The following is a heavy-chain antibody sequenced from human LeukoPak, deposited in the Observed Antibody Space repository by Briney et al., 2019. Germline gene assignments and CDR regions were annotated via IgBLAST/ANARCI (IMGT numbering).Heavy chain of an antibody. D-gene: IGHD4-17*01. CDR1: GGSISSGDYY. Sequence: SETLSLTCTVSGGSISSGDYYWSWIRQPPGKGLEWIGYIYYSGSTYYNPSLKSRVTISVDTSKNQFSLRLNSVTAADTAVYYCAREGDYGDYHLEYWGQGTLVTVSS. J-gene: IGHJ4*02. CDR2: IYYSGST. CDR3: AREGDYGDYHLEY. V-gene: IGHV4-30-4*01.